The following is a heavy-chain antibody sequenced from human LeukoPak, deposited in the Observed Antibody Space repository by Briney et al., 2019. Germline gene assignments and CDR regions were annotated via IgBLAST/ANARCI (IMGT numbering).Heavy chain of an antibody. D-gene: IGHD5-18*01. CDR1: GGSISSYY. CDR3: ARSYGYKIRGFDY. V-gene: IGHV4-59*01. CDR2: IYYSGST. Sequence: SETLSLTCTVSGGSISSYYWSWIRQPPGKGLEWIGYIYYSGSTNYNPSLKSRVTISVDTSKNQFSLKLSSVTAADTAVYYCARSYGYKIRGFDYWGQGTLVTVSS. J-gene: IGHJ4*02.